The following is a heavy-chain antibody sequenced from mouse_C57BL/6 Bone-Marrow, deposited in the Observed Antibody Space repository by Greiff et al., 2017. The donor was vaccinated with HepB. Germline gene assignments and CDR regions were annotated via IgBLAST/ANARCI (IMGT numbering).Heavy chain of an antibody. Sequence: EVHLVESGGGLVKPGGSLKLSCAASGFTFSSYAMSWVRQTPEKRLEWVATISDGGSYTYYPDNVKGRFTISRDNAKNNLYLQMSHLKSEDTAMYYCARLRRFAYWGQGTLVTVSA. J-gene: IGHJ3*01. CDR1: GFTFSSYA. V-gene: IGHV5-4*01. CDR3: ARLRRFAY. CDR2: ISDGGSYT. D-gene: IGHD2-12*01.